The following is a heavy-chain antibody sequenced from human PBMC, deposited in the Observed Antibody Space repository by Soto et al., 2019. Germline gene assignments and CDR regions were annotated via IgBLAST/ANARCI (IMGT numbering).Heavy chain of an antibody. J-gene: IGHJ4*02. CDR1: GFTVSSNY. CDR2: IYSGGST. CDR3: AKVVRRRGLRGNYFDY. D-gene: IGHD4-17*01. V-gene: IGHV3-66*01. Sequence: PGGSLRLSCAASGFTVSSNYMSWVRQAPGKGLEWVSVIYSGGSTYYADSVKGRFTISRDNSKNTLYLQMNSLRAEDTAVYYCAKVVRRRGLRGNYFDYWGQGTLVTVSS.